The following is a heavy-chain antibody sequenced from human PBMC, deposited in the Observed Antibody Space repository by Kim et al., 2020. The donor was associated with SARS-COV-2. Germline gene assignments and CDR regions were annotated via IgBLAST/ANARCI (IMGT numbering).Heavy chain of an antibody. Sequence: GGSLRLSCVGFRFTFSSYAMSWVRQAPGKGLEWVSGITGSGGGPGYSDSVKGRFAISRDNSKNTVYLQMNILRVEHTAVYYCARWSTPSYSYGMDVWGRG. CDR2: ITGSGGGP. D-gene: IGHD2-15*01. CDR3: ARWSTPSYSYGMDV. CDR1: RFTFSSYA. J-gene: IGHJ6*02. V-gene: IGHV3-23*01.